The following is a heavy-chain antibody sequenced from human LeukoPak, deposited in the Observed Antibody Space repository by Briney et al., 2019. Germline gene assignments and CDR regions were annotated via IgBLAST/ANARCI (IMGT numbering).Heavy chain of an antibody. V-gene: IGHV1-2*02. Sequence: GASVKVSCKASGYTFTGYYMHWVRQAPGQGLEWMGWINPNSGGTNYAQKFQGRVTMTEDTSTDTAYMELSSLRSEDTAVYYCATVVLVAAAGIDWFDPWGQGTLVTVSS. CDR1: GYTFTGYY. CDR3: ATVVLVAAAGIDWFDP. J-gene: IGHJ5*02. CDR2: INPNSGGT. D-gene: IGHD6-13*01.